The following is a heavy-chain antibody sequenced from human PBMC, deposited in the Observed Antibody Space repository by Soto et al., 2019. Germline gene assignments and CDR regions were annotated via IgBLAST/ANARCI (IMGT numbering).Heavy chain of an antibody. J-gene: IGHJ4*02. CDR2: INSASTTT. V-gene: IGHV3-48*02. CDR1: GFSFSSYA. CDR3: ARDLSH. Sequence: DVQLVQSGGGLVQPGGSLRLSCAASGFSFSSYAMHWVRQAPGKGLEWISSINSASTTTFHADSVNGRFTVSRDKAKNSLYLKMSSLRHEDTAVYYCARDLSHWRQGTPVTVSS.